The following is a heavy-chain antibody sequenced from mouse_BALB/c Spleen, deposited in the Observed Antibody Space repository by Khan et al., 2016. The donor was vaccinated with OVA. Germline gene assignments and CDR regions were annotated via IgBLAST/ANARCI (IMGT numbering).Heavy chain of an antibody. D-gene: IGHD4-1*01. V-gene: IGHV5-6*01. CDR1: GFTFSSYG. CDR3: ASHLTGSFAY. J-gene: IGHJ3*01. CDR2: ISSDGGYT. Sequence: EVELVESGGDLVKPGGSLKLSCAASGFTFSSYGMSWVRQTPEKRLEWVATISSDGGYTYYPHSVKGRFTFTRDNAKNTLYLQLNSLKSEDTAMYYCASHLTGSFAYWGQGTLVTVSA.